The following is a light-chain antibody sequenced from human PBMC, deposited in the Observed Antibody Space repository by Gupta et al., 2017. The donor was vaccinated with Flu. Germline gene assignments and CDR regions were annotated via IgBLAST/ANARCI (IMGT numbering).Light chain of an antibody. CDR2: DAS. CDR1: QSVNIY. CDR3: QQRSGLPMYT. J-gene: IGKJ2*01. Sequence: EIVLTQSPATLSLSPGDRAILSCRASQSVNIYLAWYQQKPGQPPRLHMFDASKRAAGIPDRFSGSGSGTDFTLTISTREPEDFAVYYCQQRSGLPMYTFGQGTKLE. V-gene: IGKV3-11*01.